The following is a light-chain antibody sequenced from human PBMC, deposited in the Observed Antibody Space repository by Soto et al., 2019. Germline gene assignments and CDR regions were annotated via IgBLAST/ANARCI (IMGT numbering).Light chain of an antibody. CDR2: DAS. CDR1: QSISSW. J-gene: IGKJ1*01. Sequence: DIQMTQSPSTLSASVGDRVTITCRASQSISSWLAWYQQKPGKAPKLLIYDASSLESGVPSRFSGSGSGTEFTLTISSLQPDDFATYYCQQYYIESWTFGQGTKVDIK. V-gene: IGKV1-5*01. CDR3: QQYYIESWT.